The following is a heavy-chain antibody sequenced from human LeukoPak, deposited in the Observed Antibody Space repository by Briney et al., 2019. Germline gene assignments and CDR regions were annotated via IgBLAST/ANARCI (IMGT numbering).Heavy chain of an antibody. D-gene: IGHD3-22*01. V-gene: IGHV1-2*02. CDR3: ARITHYYDSSGSNTFDY. Sequence: GASVKVSCKASGYTFTGYYMHWVRQAPGQGLEWMGWINPNSGGTNYAQKFQGRVTMTRDTSISTAYMELSRLRSDDTAVYYCARITHYYDSSGSNTFDYWGQGTLVTVSS. J-gene: IGHJ4*02. CDR2: INPNSGGT. CDR1: GYTFTGYY.